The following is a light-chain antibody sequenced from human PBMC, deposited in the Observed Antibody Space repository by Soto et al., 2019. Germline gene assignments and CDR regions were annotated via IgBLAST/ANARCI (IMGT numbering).Light chain of an antibody. Sequence: QSALTQPASVSGSPGQSITISCTGTSSDVGGYNYVSWYQQHPGKAPKLMIYEVSNRPSGVSYRFSGSKSGNTASLTISGLQAEDEADYYCSSYTISSTAVFGTGTKLTVL. J-gene: IGLJ1*01. CDR3: SSYTISSTAV. CDR1: SSDVGGYNY. V-gene: IGLV2-14*01. CDR2: EVS.